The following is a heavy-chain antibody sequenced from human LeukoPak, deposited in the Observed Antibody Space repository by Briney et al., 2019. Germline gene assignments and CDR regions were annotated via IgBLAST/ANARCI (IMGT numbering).Heavy chain of an antibody. V-gene: IGHV1-2*02. CDR2: INPNSGDT. CDR1: GYIFTGYY. Sequence: ASVKVSRKASGYIFTGYYMHWVRQAPGQGLEWMGWINPNSGDTNYAQKFQGRVTMTRDTSISTAYMELSRLRSDDTAVYYCARRRIGRREDVFDIWGQGTMVTVSS. D-gene: IGHD2-15*01. J-gene: IGHJ3*02. CDR3: ARRRIGRREDVFDI.